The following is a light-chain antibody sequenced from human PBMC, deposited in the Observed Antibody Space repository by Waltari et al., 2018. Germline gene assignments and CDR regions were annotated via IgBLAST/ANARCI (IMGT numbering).Light chain of an antibody. CDR1: QSISSY. Sequence: EIVFTQSPATQSLSPGERATLSCRASQSISSYLAWYQQKPGQAPRLLIHDASIRDTGIPARFSGSGSETDFTLTISRLEPEDFAVYYCQQRSNWPLTFGGGTKVEIK. CDR3: QQRSNWPLT. CDR2: DAS. J-gene: IGKJ4*01. V-gene: IGKV3-11*01.